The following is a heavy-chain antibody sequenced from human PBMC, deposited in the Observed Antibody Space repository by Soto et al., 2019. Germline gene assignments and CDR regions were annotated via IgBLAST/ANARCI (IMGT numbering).Heavy chain of an antibody. CDR3: ARGLAGSGFDL. J-gene: IGHJ4*02. CDR1: GDSVSSNTAA. CDR2: TYYRSNWRH. D-gene: IGHD6-19*01. V-gene: IGHV6-1*01. Sequence: SQTISLTCPISGDSVSSNTAAWNWIRSSPSRGLEWLGRTYYRSNWRHDYAVSVRSRITVNADTSKNHFSLQLNSVTPDDTAVYYCARGLAGSGFDLWGQGTLV.